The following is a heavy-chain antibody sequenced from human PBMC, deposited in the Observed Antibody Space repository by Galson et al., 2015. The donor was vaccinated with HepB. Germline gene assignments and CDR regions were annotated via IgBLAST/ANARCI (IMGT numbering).Heavy chain of an antibody. J-gene: IGHJ4*02. CDR2: IRSKANSYAT. D-gene: IGHD3-10*01. Sequence: SLRLSCAASGFTFSGSAMHWVRQASGKGLEWVGRIRSKANSYATAYAASVKGRFTISRDDSKNTAYLQVNSLKTEDTAVYYCTRGFPAPYWGQGTLVTVSS. CDR3: TRGFPAPY. CDR1: GFTFSGSA. V-gene: IGHV3-73*01.